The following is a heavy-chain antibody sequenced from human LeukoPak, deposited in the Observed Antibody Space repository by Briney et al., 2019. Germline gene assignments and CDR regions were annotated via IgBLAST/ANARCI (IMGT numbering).Heavy chain of an antibody. CDR2: IYYSGST. CDR3: ARETYYYGSGTYYLDAFDI. D-gene: IGHD3-10*01. V-gene: IGHV4-59*12. CDR1: GGSISSYY. J-gene: IGHJ3*02. Sequence: SETLSLTCTVSGGSISSYYWSWIRQPPGKGLEWIGYIYYSGSTYYNPSLKSRITISVDTSKNQFTLKLSSVTAADTAVYYCARETYYYGSGTYYLDAFDIWGQGTMVTVSS.